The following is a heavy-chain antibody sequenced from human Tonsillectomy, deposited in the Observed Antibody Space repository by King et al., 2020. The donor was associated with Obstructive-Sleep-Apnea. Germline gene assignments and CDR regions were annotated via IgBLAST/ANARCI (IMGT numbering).Heavy chain of an antibody. J-gene: IGHJ2*01. V-gene: IGHV3-23*04. D-gene: IGHD5-18*01. CDR1: GFTFSSYA. Sequence: VQLVESGGGLVQPGGSLRLSCAASGFTFSSYAMSWGRQAPGKGLEGVSTISCSGGNNKCADSVKGRFTIARNNSKNTLYLQMNSLGAEDTAVYYCAKGRGYNYPNWYFDFWGRGTLVTVSS. CDR2: ISCSGGNN. CDR3: AKGRGYNYPNWYFDF.